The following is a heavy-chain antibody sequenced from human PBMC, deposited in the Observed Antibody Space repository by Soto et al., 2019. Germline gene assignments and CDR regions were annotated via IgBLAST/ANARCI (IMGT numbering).Heavy chain of an antibody. CDR3: ARTARRFDY. CDR1: GASVSGDY. J-gene: IGHJ4*02. D-gene: IGHD6-6*01. CDR2: ISNNGDT. V-gene: IGHV4-59*02. Sequence: QVQLQESGPGLVKPSETLSLTCTVSGASVSGDYWSWIRQPPGKGLECIGYISNNGDTNYSPSLKSRVTMSLDTSRNQLSLKLTSVTAADTAVYYCARTARRFDYWGQGTLVTVSS.